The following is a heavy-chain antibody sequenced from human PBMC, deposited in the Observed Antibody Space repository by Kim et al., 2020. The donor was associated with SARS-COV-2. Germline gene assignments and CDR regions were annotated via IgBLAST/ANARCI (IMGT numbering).Heavy chain of an antibody. J-gene: IGHJ6*02. Sequence: DSVTRRFTISRDNSKNTLYLQMSSLRAEDTAVYYCAKEGGSYYYYYYGMDVWGQGTTVTVSS. CDR3: AKEGGSYYYYYYGMDV. V-gene: IGHV3-30*02. D-gene: IGHD1-26*01.